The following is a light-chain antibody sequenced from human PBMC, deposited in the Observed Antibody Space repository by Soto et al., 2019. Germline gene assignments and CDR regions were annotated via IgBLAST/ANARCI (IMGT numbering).Light chain of an antibody. J-gene: IGLJ1*01. V-gene: IGLV2-23*01. CDR2: EGI. Sequence: QSVLTQPASVPGSPGQSTTISCTGTSSDIGTYNLVSWYQHYPGKAPKLMIYEGIKRPSGVSNRFSGSKSGNTAFLTISGLQAEDEADYYCCSYAGSGTDNYVFGSGTKVTVL. CDR1: SSDIGTYNL. CDR3: CSYAGSGTDNYV.